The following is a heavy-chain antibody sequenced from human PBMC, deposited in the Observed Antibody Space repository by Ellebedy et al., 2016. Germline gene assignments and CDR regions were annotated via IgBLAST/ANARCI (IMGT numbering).Heavy chain of an antibody. V-gene: IGHV1-2*04. CDR2: INPNSGGT. CDR1: GYTFTGYY. J-gene: IGHJ6*02. CDR3: ARVRANYYYYYGMDV. Sequence: ASVKVSCKASGYTFTGYYMHWVRQAPGQGLEWMGWINPNSGGTNYAQKFQGWVTMTRDTSISTAYMELSRLRSDDTAVYYCARVRANYYYYYGMDVWGQGTTVTVSS.